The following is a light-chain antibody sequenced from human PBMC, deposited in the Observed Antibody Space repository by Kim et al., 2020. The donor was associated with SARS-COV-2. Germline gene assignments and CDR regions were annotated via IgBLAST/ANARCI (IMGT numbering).Light chain of an antibody. CDR3: QKYNSAPWT. J-gene: IGKJ1*01. CDR1: QDIANS. Sequence: ASVGDRVTITCRGRQDIANSFAWYQQKPGKVPKVLIYAASTLQSGVPSRFSGGGSGTEFTLTIGSLQTEDVATYYCQKYNSAPWTFGPGTKVDIK. CDR2: AAS. V-gene: IGKV1-27*01.